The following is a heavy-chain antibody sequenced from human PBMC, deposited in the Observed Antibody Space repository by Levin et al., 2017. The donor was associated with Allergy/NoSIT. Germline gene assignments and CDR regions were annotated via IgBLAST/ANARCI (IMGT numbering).Heavy chain of an antibody. V-gene: IGHV4-61*01. CDR3: ASYPRYSRDWQALDY. CDR2: IYYSGST. Sequence: PSETLSLTCTVSGGSVNSDNYYWNWIRQPPGKGLEWIGYIYYSGSTNYNPSLKSRVTISLDTSKNQFSLKVSSVIAADTAVYYCASYPRYSRDWQALDYWGQGALVTVSS. J-gene: IGHJ4*02. CDR1: GGSVNSDNYY. D-gene: IGHD6-19*01.